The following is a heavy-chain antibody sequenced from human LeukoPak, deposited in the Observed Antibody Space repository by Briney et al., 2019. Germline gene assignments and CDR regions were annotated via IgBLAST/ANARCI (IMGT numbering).Heavy chain of an antibody. D-gene: IGHD4-17*01. J-gene: IGHJ5*01. CDR2: IRRSGGST. CDR1: GFSFNIYA. CDR3: ARGSHGEHDS. V-gene: IGHV3-23*01. Sequence: GGSLRLSCAASGFSFNIYAMSWVRQAPGKGLEWVSAIRRSGGSTFYADSVKGRFTISKDNSKNTLYLQMDSLRVEDTAIYYCARGSHGEHDSWGQGTLVTVSS.